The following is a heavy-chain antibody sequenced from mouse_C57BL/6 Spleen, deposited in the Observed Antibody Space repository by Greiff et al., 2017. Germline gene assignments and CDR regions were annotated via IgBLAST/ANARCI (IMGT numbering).Heavy chain of an antibody. D-gene: IGHD4-1*01. CDR1: GYTFTSYW. CDR3: ARGGGTFAWFAY. Sequence: VQLQQSGPELVKPGASVKMSCKASGYTFTSYWITWVKQRPGQGLEWIGDIYPGSGSTNYNEKFKSKATLTVDTSSSTAYMQLSSLTSEDSAVYYCARGGGTFAWFAYWGQGTLVTVSA. V-gene: IGHV1-55*01. J-gene: IGHJ3*01. CDR2: IYPGSGST.